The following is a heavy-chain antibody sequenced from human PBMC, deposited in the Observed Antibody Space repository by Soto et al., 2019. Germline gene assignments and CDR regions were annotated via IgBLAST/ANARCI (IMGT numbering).Heavy chain of an antibody. CDR3: AREGGSIGGWFGRKFDS. CDR2: ISSGDTTT. V-gene: IGHV3-23*01. D-gene: IGHD6-19*01. CDR1: GFSFSTHA. Sequence: GGSLRLSCTASGFSFSTHAMSWVRQAPGKGLEWVSSISSGDTTTFYAASVEGRFTISRDKSKNTLYLQMNSLRADDTAVYYCAREGGSIGGWFGRKFDSWGQGTQVTVS. J-gene: IGHJ4*02.